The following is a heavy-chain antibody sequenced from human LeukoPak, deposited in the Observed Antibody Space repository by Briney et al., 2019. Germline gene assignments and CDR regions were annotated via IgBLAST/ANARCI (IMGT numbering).Heavy chain of an antibody. J-gene: IGHJ4*02. D-gene: IGHD2-2*03. Sequence: GESLKISCKGSGYSFPTYWIAWVRQMPGKGLEWMGIIYLAESNIRYSPSFQGQFTISADKSISTAYLQWSSLKASDTAMYYCARPPSRGYSSSFEYWGQGTLVTVSS. CDR2: IYLAESNI. CDR1: GYSFPTYW. V-gene: IGHV5-51*01. CDR3: ARPPSRGYSSSFEY.